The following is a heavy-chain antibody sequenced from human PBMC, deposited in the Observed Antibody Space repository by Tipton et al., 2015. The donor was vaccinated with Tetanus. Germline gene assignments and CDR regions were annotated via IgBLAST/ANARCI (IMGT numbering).Heavy chain of an antibody. V-gene: IGHV4-39*01. CDR1: GASLRSRSFY. CDR2: IANSGAT. D-gene: IGHD4-11*01. Sequence: TLSLTCTVSGASLRSRSFYWGWIRQSPGKGLEWVGTIANSGATYLNPSLKSRVAISIDTSKNQFSLTLASVTAADTAVYYCARRTTVSGPIVPREDYFDYWGHGTLVTVSS. CDR3: ARRTTVSGPIVPREDYFDY. J-gene: IGHJ4*01.